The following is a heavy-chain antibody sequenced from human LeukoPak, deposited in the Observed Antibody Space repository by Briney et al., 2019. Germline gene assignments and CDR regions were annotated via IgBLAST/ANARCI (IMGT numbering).Heavy chain of an antibody. Sequence: GASVKVSCKASGYTFTSYDINWVRQATGQGLEWMGWMNPNSGNTGYAQKFQGRVSMTSNTSISTAYMELSSLRSEDTAVYYCARGLRREQQLLRAFDDWGQGTLVTVSP. V-gene: IGHV1-8*01. D-gene: IGHD6-13*01. CDR2: MNPNSGNT. CDR3: ARGLRREQQLLRAFDD. CDR1: GYTFTSYD. J-gene: IGHJ4*02.